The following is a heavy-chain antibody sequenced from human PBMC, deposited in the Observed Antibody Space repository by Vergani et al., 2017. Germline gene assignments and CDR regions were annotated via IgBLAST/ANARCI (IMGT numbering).Heavy chain of an antibody. CDR1: GGTFSSYT. V-gene: IGHV1-69*08. J-gene: IGHJ2*01. Sequence: QVQLVQSGAEVKKPGSSVKVSCKASGGTFSSYTISWVRQAPGQGLEWMGRIIPILGIANYAQKFQGRVTITADKSTSTAYMELSSLRSEDTAVYYCARDEGYCSRTSCSLGYFDLWGRGTLVTVSS. D-gene: IGHD2-2*01. CDR3: ARDEGYCSRTSCSLGYFDL. CDR2: IIPILGIA.